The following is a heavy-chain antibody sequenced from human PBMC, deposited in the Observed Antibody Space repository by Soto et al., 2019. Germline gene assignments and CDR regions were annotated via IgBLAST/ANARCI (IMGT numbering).Heavy chain of an antibody. CDR2: MNPTSGNT. CDR1: GYTFSNYD. J-gene: IGHJ4*02. Sequence: QVQLVQSGAEVKKPGASVKVSCKTSGYTFSNYDINWVRQAAGQGLEWMGWMNPTSGNTEYAKKFQGRVSMTTNLSNRTAYLELSLLTSEDTAIYYCAKSLVRGIIIFDVWGQGTLVTVSS. D-gene: IGHD3-10*01. V-gene: IGHV1-8*02. CDR3: AKSLVRGIIIFDV.